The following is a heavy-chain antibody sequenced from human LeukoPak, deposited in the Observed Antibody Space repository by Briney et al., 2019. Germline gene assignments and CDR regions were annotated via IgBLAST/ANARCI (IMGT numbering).Heavy chain of an antibody. Sequence: ASVKVSCKASGYTFTDYYMHWVQQAPGKGLEWMGRVDPEDGETIYAEKFQGRVTITADTSTDTAYMELSSLRSEDTAVYYCARDAGIAARPDWFDPWGQGTLVTVSS. D-gene: IGHD6-6*01. CDR3: ARDAGIAARPDWFDP. CDR2: VDPEDGET. V-gene: IGHV1-69-2*01. J-gene: IGHJ5*02. CDR1: GYTFTDYY.